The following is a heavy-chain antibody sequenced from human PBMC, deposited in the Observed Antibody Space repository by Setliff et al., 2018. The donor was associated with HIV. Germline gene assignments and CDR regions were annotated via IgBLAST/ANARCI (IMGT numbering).Heavy chain of an antibody. J-gene: IGHJ6*02. D-gene: IGHD2-15*01. CDR1: GFTFSTYW. CDR2: IKQDGSEK. Sequence: PGGSLRLSCAASGFTFSTYWMSWVRQAPGKGLEWVANIKQDGSEKNYMDSVKGRFTISRDNAKNTLYLQMNSLRVEDTAVYYCAKDVCSGAYCYAYYYYGMDVWGQGTMVTVSS. V-gene: IGHV3-7*01. CDR3: AKDVCSGAYCYAYYYYGMDV.